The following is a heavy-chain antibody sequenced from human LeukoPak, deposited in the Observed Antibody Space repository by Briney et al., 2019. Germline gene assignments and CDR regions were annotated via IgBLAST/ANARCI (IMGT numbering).Heavy chain of an antibody. Sequence: PSETLSLTCTVSGGSISSYYWSWIRQPPGEGLEWIGYIYYSGSTNYDPSLKSRVTISVDTSKNQFSLKLSSVTAADTAVYYCAREGNYDILTGLDAFDIWGQGTMVTVSS. D-gene: IGHD3-9*01. CDR3: AREGNYDILTGLDAFDI. CDR2: IYYSGST. V-gene: IGHV4-59*01. J-gene: IGHJ3*02. CDR1: GGSISSYY.